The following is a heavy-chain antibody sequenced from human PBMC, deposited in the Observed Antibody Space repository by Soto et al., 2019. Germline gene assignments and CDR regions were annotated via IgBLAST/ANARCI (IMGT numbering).Heavy chain of an antibody. CDR3: ASILAARSSGSDY. Sequence: TSETLSLTCAVYGGSFSGYYWSWIRQPPGKGLEWIGEINHSGSTNYNASLKSRVTISVDTSKNQFSLKLSSVTAADTAVYYCASILAARSSGSDYWGQGTLVT. CDR1: GGSFSGYY. CDR2: INHSGST. V-gene: IGHV4-34*01. D-gene: IGHD6-6*01. J-gene: IGHJ4*02.